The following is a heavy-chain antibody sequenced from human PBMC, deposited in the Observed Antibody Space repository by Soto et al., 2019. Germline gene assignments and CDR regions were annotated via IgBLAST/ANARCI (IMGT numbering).Heavy chain of an antibody. V-gene: IGHV1-69*13. Sequence: SVKVSCKASGGTFSSYAISWVRQAPGQGLEWMGGIIPIFGTANYAQKFQGRVTITADESTSTAYMELSSLRSEDTAVYYCARKNYYDSSGYPINDAFDIWGQGTMVTVSS. J-gene: IGHJ3*02. CDR2: IIPIFGTA. D-gene: IGHD3-22*01. CDR1: GGTFSSYA. CDR3: ARKNYYDSSGYPINDAFDI.